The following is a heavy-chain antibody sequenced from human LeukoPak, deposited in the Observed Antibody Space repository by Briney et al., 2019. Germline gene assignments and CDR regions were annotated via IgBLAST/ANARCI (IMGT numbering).Heavy chain of an antibody. V-gene: IGHV4-61*02. CDR2: IYTSGST. CDR1: GGSISSGSYY. CDR3: ARDQSRPYYDFWSGEEAAFDI. D-gene: IGHD3-3*01. Sequence: PSQPLSLTCTVSGGSISSGSYYWCWIRQPAGKGLEWIGGIYTSGSTNYNPSLKSRVTISVDTSKNQFSLKLSSVTAADTAVYDCARDQSRPYYDFWSGEEAAFDIWGQGTMVTVSS. J-gene: IGHJ3*02.